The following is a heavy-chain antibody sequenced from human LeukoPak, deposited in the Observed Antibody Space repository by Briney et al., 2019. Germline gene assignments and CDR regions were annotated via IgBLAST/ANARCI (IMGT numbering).Heavy chain of an antibody. J-gene: IGHJ6*02. CDR3: AKDRPNIVVVVAATNYGMDV. Sequence: PGGSLRLSCAASGFTFSTYGMHWVRQAPGRGLEWVAVIWYGGSTAYYADSVTGRFTISRDNSNNTLYLQMNSLRAEDTAVYYCAKDRPNIVVVVAATNYGMDVWGQGTTVTVSS. CDR1: GFTFSTYG. V-gene: IGHV3-33*06. D-gene: IGHD2-15*01. CDR2: IWYGGSTA.